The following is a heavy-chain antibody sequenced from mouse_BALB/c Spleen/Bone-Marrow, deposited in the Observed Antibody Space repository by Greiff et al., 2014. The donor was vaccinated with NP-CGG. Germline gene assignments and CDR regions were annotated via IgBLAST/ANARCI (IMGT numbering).Heavy chain of an antibody. CDR2: IDPANGNT. D-gene: IGHD2-4*01. Sequence: VQLKHSGAELVKPGASVKLSCTASGFNIKDTYMHWVKQRPEQGLEWIGRIDPANGNTKYDPKFQGKATITADTSSNTAYLQLSSLTSEDTAVYYWARERDYDYAYAMDYWGQGTSVTVSS. J-gene: IGHJ4*01. V-gene: IGHV14-3*02. CDR3: ARERDYDYAYAMDY. CDR1: GFNIKDTY.